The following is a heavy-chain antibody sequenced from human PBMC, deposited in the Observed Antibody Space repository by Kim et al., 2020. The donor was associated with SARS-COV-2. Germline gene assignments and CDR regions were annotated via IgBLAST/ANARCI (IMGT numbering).Heavy chain of an antibody. D-gene: IGHD3-16*01. CDR3: ARGGGKWNFDY. CDR1: GYTFIGYY. V-gene: IGHV1-2*06. CDR2: INPNTGVT. J-gene: IGHJ4*02. Sequence: ASVKVSCKASGYTFIGYYMYWVRQARGQGLEWMGRINPNTGVTNYAQKFQGRVTMTRDTSISTVYMELRTLRSYDTAVYHCARGGGKWNFDYWGQGTLVT.